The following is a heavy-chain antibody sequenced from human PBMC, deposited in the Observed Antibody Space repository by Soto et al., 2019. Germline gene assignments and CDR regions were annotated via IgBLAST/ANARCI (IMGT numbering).Heavy chain of an antibody. J-gene: IGHJ3*01. CDR1: GGSISSGGYS. CDR3: ARAYGPGKKDSLDF. V-gene: IGHV4-30-2*01. Sequence: SETLSLTCAVSGGSISSGGYSWSWIRQPPGKGLEWIGYIYHSGSTYYNPSLKSRATISVDRSKNQFSLKLSSVTAADTAVYYCARAYGPGKKDSLDFRGQGTLLT. CDR2: IYHSGST. D-gene: IGHD3-10*01.